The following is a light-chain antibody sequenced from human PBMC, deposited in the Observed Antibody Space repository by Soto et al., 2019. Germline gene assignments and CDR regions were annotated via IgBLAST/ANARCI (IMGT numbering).Light chain of an antibody. CDR3: TSAAGSNFKV. V-gene: IGLV2-8*01. CDR1: SSDVGGYNF. Sequence: QSALTQPPSASGSPGQSVTISCTGTSSDVGGYNFVSWYQQHPGKAPKLIIYDVNKRPSGVPDRFSGYKSGNTASLTVAGLQADDEADYYCTSAAGSNFKVFGIGTKVTVL. J-gene: IGLJ2*01. CDR2: DVN.